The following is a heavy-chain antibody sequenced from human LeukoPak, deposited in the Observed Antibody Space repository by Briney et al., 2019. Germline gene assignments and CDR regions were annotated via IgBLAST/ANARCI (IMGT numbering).Heavy chain of an antibody. CDR2: ISGSGGST. J-gene: IGHJ4*02. CDR1: GFTFSSYA. CDR3: AKDSPNYCSSTSCYTSHQGYYFDY. Sequence: PGGSLRLSCAASGFTFSSYAMSWVRQAPGKGLEWVSAISGSGGSTYYADSVKGRFTISRDNSKNTLYLQMNSLRAEDTAVYYCAKDSPNYCSSTSCYTSHQGYYFDYWGQGTLVTVSS. D-gene: IGHD2-2*02. V-gene: IGHV3-23*01.